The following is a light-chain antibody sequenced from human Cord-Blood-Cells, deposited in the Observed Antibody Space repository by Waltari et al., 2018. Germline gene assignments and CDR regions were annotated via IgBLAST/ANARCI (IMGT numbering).Light chain of an antibody. CDR2: DVS. J-gene: IGLJ3*02. Sequence: QSALTQPASVSGPPGQSITLACTGTSSDVVGYNYVTCYPQHPGKPPKLMIYDVSNRPSGVSNRFSGSKSGNTASLTISGLQAEDEADYYCSSYTSSSTWVFGGGTKLTVL. V-gene: IGLV2-14*03. CDR3: SSYTSSSTWV. CDR1: SSDVVGYNY.